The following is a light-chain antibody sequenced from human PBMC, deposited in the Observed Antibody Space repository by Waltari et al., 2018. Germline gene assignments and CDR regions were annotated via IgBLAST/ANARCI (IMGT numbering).Light chain of an antibody. CDR3: SSYISSDIPVV. CDR2: DVN. J-gene: IGLJ2*01. V-gene: IGLV2-14*03. CDR1: SSAIGGYIF. Sequence: QSALTPPASVSGSPGQPLTIPCTGTSSAIGGYIFVSCYQQYPSKVPKLIIYDVNNRPSGVSNRFSGSKSGDTASLTISGLQAEDEADYYCSSYISSDIPVVFGGGTKLTVL.